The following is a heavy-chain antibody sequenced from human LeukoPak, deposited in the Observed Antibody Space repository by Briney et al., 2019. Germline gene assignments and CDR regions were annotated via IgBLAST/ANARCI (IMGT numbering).Heavy chain of an antibody. CDR3: AKTPDIVVVTAITGSFDY. V-gene: IGHV3-23*01. CDR2: ISGSGGST. CDR1: GFTFSSYA. D-gene: IGHD2-21*02. Sequence: GSLRLSCAASGFTFSSYAMSWVRQAPGKGLEWVSAISGSGGSTYYADSVKGRFTIPRDNSKNTLYLQMNSLRAEDTAVYYCAKTPDIVVVTAITGSFDYWGQGTLVTVSS. J-gene: IGHJ4*02.